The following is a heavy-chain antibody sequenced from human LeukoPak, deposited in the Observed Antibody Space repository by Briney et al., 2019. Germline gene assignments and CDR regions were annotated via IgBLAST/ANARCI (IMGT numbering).Heavy chain of an antibody. J-gene: IGHJ3*02. Sequence: PRGSLRLSCAASGFTFSSYAMHWVRQAPGKGLEWVAVISYDGSNKYYADSVKGRFTISRDNSKNTLYLQMNSLRAEDTAVYYCARSAYYGVVSSAFDIWGQGTMVTVSS. D-gene: IGHD3-3*01. CDR3: ARSAYYGVVSSAFDI. CDR1: GFTFSSYA. V-gene: IGHV3-30-3*01. CDR2: ISYDGSNK.